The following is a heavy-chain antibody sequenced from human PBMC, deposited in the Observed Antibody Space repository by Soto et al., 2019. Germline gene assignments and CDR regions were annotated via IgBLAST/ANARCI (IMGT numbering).Heavy chain of an antibody. D-gene: IGHD3-22*01. Sequence: GSSVKVSCKGSGYTFTSYGISWLRQAPGQGLEWMGWISAYNGNTNYAQRLQGRVTMTTDTSTSTAYMELRSLRSDDTAVYYCARDGAYYYDSSGYDNWFDPWGQGTLVTVSS. J-gene: IGHJ5*02. CDR3: ARDGAYYYDSSGYDNWFDP. CDR1: GYTFTSYG. CDR2: ISAYNGNT. V-gene: IGHV1-18*01.